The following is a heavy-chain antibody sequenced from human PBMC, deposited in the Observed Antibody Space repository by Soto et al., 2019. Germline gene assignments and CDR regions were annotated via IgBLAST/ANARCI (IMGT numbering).Heavy chain of an antibody. CDR3: GRDLRGNCPFDH. CDR2: IYSGGST. J-gene: IGHJ5*02. Sequence: GGSLRLSCAASGFTVSSNYMSWVRQAPGKGLEWVSVIYSGGSTYYADSVKGRFTISRDNSKDTLYLQMNSLRAEDTAVYYCGRDLRGNCPFDHWGRGTLVTVSS. CDR1: GFTVSSNY. D-gene: IGHD2-21*01. V-gene: IGHV3-66*01.